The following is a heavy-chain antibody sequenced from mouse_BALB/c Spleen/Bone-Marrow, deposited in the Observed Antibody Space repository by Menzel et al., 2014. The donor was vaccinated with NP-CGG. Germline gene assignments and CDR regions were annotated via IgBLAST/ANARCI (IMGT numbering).Heavy chain of an antibody. Sequence: VQLQQSGAELVKPGASVKLSCTASGFNIKDTYMHWVKQRPEQGLEWIGRIDTANGNTKYDPKFQGKATITADTSSNTAYLKLSSLKSEDTAVYYCARYGNGLMDYWGQGTSVTVSS. CDR2: IDTANGNT. D-gene: IGHD2-1*01. CDR3: ARYGNGLMDY. J-gene: IGHJ4*01. CDR1: GFNIKDTY. V-gene: IGHV14-3*02.